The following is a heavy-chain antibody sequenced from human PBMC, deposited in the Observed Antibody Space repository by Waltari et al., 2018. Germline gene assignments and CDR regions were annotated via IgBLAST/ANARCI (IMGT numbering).Heavy chain of an antibody. CDR3: ARGYDFWSGYYHY. Sequence: QVQLQESGPGLVKPSETLSLTCTVSGGSISSYYWSWIRQPAGKGLEWIGRIYTRGSTNHNPALKGRVTMSVETSKNQFSLKLSSVTAADTVVYYCARGYDFWSGYYHYWGQGTLVTVSS. V-gene: IGHV4-4*07. D-gene: IGHD3-3*01. J-gene: IGHJ4*02. CDR2: IYTRGST. CDR1: GGSISSYY.